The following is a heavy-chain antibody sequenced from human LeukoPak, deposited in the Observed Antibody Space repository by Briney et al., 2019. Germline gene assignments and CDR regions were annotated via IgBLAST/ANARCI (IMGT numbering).Heavy chain of an antibody. D-gene: IGHD5-18*01. V-gene: IGHV1-46*01. CDR2: INPSDGTT. CDR1: GYTFTNYY. J-gene: IGHJ4*02. CDR3: ARGFPTAMGQGDY. Sequence: GASVKVSCKASGYTFTNYYMHWVRQAPGQGLEWMGVINPSDGTTSYAQKFQGRVTITRDTSASTAYMELSSLRFEDTAVYYCARGFPTAMGQGDYWGQGTLVTVSS.